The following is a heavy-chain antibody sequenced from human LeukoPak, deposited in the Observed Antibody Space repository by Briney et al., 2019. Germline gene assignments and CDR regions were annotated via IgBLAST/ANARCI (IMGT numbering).Heavy chain of an antibody. J-gene: IGHJ4*02. Sequence: SETLSLTCAVYGGSFSGYYWSWIRQPPGKGLEWIGEINHSGSTNYNPSLKSRVTISVDTSKNQFSLKLSSVTAADTAVYYCARGGFVRDGYNYIDYWGQGTLVTVSS. CDR2: INHSGST. CDR1: GGSFSGYY. V-gene: IGHV4-34*01. D-gene: IGHD5-24*01. CDR3: ARGGFVRDGYNYIDY.